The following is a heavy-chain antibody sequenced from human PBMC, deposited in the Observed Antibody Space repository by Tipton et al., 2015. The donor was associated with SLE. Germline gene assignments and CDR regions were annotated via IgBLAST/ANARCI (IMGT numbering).Heavy chain of an antibody. V-gene: IGHV4-61*02. D-gene: IGHD3-16*02. CDR3: AQAHLWGSYRYASDI. J-gene: IGHJ3*02. CDR1: GGSISSGSYY. CDR2: IYTSGST. Sequence: TLSLTCTVSGGSISSGSYYWSWIRQPAGKGLEWIGRIYTSGSTNYNPSFKSRVTISVDTSKNQFSLKLSSVTAADTAVYYCAQAHLWGSYRYASDIWGQGAMVTVSS.